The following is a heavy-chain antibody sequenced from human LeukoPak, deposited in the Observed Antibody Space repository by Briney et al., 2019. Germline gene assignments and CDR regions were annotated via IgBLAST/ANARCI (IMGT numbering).Heavy chain of an antibody. Sequence: SETLSLTCTVSGGSISSYYWSWIRQPPGKGLEWIGDIYYSGSTNYNPSLKSRVTISVDTSKNQFSLKLSSVTAADTAVYYCARDYYGSGRSDYYYMDVWGKGTTVTVSS. V-gene: IGHV4-59*01. CDR3: ARDYYGSGRSDYYYMDV. J-gene: IGHJ6*03. CDR1: GGSISSYY. CDR2: IYYSGST. D-gene: IGHD3-10*01.